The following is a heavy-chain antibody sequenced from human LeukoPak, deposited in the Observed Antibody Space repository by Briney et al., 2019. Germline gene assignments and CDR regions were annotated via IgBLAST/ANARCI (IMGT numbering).Heavy chain of an antibody. CDR2: INPSGDST. D-gene: IGHD2-21*02. Sequence: ASVKVSCKASGYTFTSYYIDWVRQAPGQGLEWMGIINPSGDSTSYAQKFQGRVTMTRDTSTSTVYMELSSLRSEDTAVYYCASVLYCGADCYSGRYFFDYWGQGTLVTVSS. CDR1: GYTFTSYY. V-gene: IGHV1-46*01. CDR3: ASVLYCGADCYSGRYFFDY. J-gene: IGHJ4*02.